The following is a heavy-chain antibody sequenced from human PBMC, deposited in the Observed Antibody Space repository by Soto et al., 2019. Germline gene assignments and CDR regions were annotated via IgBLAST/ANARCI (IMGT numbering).Heavy chain of an antibody. CDR1: GFTFSSYW. J-gene: IGHJ4*02. D-gene: IGHD6-19*01. Sequence: EVQLVESGGGLVEPGGSLRLSCAASGFTFSSYWMHWVRQAPGKGLVWVARINSAGSSTNYADSVKGRPTISRDNAKNPMYLPMNCLRDEDTALYCSASGASGGWTPSFDYWGQGPLVTVSS. CDR3: ASGASGGWTPSFDY. CDR2: INSAGSST. V-gene: IGHV3-74*01.